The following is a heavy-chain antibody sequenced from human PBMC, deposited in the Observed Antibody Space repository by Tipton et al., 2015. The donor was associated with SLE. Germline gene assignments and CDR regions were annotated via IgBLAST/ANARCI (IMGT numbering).Heavy chain of an antibody. CDR2: VYDSWTT. D-gene: IGHD5-12*01. V-gene: IGHV4-59*01. CDR1: GGPISRNY. Sequence: TLSLTCNVSGGPISRNYWSWIRQSPGKGLEWMGYVYDSWTTNYNPSLEGRVTISLGTSKNQFSLRMSSVTAEDTAVYYCATSGYDSLNWFDPWGQGTPVTVSS. J-gene: IGHJ5*02. CDR3: ATSGYDSLNWFDP.